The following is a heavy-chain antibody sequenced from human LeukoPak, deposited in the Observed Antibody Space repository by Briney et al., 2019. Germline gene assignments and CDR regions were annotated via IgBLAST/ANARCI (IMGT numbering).Heavy chain of an antibody. D-gene: IGHD1-1*01. V-gene: IGHV3-23*01. Sequence: PGGSLRLSCVASGFTFSIFDMTWVRQAPGKGLEWVSTLIGSDETTYYAESVKGRFIISRDNSKNTVNLQINSLRAEDTALYYCTKGAWNDHWGQGTLVTVSS. CDR1: GFTFSIFD. J-gene: IGHJ4*02. CDR2: LIGSDETT. CDR3: TKGAWNDH.